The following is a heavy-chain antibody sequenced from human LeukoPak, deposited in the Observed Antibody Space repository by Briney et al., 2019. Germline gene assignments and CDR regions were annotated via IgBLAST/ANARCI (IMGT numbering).Heavy chain of an antibody. CDR2: IIPIFGTA. CDR1: GGTFSSYA. Sequence: SVKVSCKASGGTFSSYAISWVRQAPGQGLEWMGGIIPIFGTANYAQKFEGRVTITADESTSTAYMELSSLRSEDTAVYYCASGYYDSSGYYESGYYYYYYMDVWGKGTTVTISS. V-gene: IGHV1-69*13. J-gene: IGHJ6*03. D-gene: IGHD3-22*01. CDR3: ASGYYDSSGYYESGYYYYYYMDV.